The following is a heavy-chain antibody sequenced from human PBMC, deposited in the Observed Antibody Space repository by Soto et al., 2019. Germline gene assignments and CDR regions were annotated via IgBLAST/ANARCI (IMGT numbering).Heavy chain of an antibody. J-gene: IGHJ6*02. Sequence: SETLSLTCTVSGGSISSGGYYWSWIRQHPGKGLEWIGYIYYSGSTYYNPSLKSRVTISVDTSKNQFSLKLSSVTAADTAVYYYARARVVPAAIVRYYYYGMDVWGQGTTVTVSS. V-gene: IGHV4-31*03. CDR1: GGSISSGGYY. D-gene: IGHD2-2*01. CDR3: ARARVVPAAIVRYYYYGMDV. CDR2: IYYSGST.